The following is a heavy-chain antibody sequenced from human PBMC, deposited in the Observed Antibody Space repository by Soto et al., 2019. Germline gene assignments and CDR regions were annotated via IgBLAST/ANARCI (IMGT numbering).Heavy chain of an antibody. CDR2: IKEDGSER. V-gene: IGHV3-7*05. CDR3: ARAGSENDY. CDR1: GFTFSNYW. D-gene: IGHD3-10*01. J-gene: IGHJ4*02. Sequence: EVRLVESGGGLVQPGGSLRLSCAASGFTFSNYWMSWVRQAPGKGLEWVANIKEDGSERNYVDSVKGRLTISRDNAKNSLYLQLNSLRAEDTAVYYCARAGSENDYWGQGTLVTVSS.